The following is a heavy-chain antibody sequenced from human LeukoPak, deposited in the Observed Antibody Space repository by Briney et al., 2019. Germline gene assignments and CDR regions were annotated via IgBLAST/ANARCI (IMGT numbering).Heavy chain of an antibody. D-gene: IGHD2-15*01. Sequence: PGGSLRLSCEASGFTVSSNYMSWVRQAPGKGLEWVSVFYSGVSTYYADSVRGRFTISRDNSKNTLYLQMNSLRAEDTAVYYCARHCSGGSCYPNAAFDIWGQGTMVTVSS. CDR1: GFTVSSNY. CDR2: FYSGVST. CDR3: ARHCSGGSCYPNAAFDI. V-gene: IGHV3-53*01. J-gene: IGHJ3*02.